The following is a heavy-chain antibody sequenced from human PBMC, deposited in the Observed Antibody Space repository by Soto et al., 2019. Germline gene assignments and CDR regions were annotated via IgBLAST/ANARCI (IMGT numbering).Heavy chain of an antibody. CDR2: ISGGSGST. CDR3: AKVFWSGFYTAQYYYGMDA. CDR1: GFTFSSYA. J-gene: IGHJ6*02. V-gene: IGHV3-23*01. Sequence: EVQVLESGGDLVQPGGSLRLSCAASGFTFSSYAMNWVRQAPGKGLEWVSAISGGSGSTYYADSVKGRFTISRDNSKNTLYLQMNSLRADDTAVYYCAKVFWSGFYTAQYYYGMDAWGQGTTVTVSS. D-gene: IGHD3-3*01.